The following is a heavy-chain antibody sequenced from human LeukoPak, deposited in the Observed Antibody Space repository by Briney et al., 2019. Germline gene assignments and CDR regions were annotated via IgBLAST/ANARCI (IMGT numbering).Heavy chain of an antibody. CDR2: STNSGSTI. V-gene: IGHV3-11*04. J-gene: IGHJ4*02. D-gene: IGHD5-12*01. CDR3: ARGGYSGYIPY. Sequence: GGSLRLSCAASGFTFSDYYMSWIRQAPGKGLEWVSYSTNSGSTIYYADSVKGRFTISRDNAKNSLYLQMNSLRAEDTAVYYCARGGYSGYIPYWGQGTLVTVSS. CDR1: GFTFSDYY.